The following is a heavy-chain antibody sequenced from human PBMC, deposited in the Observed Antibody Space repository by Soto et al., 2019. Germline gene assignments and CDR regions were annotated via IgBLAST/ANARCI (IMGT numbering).Heavy chain of an antibody. CDR1: GGSFSGYY. CDR2: INHSGST. Sequence: QVQLQQWGAGLLKPSETLSLTCAVYGGSFSGYYWSWIRQPPGKGLGWIGEINHSGSTNYNPSLKSRVTISVDTSKNQFYLKLSSVTAAGTAVYYCARDAIAAAGLGGWFDPWGQGTLVTVSS. D-gene: IGHD6-13*01. CDR3: ARDAIAAAGLGGWFDP. V-gene: IGHV4-34*01. J-gene: IGHJ5*02.